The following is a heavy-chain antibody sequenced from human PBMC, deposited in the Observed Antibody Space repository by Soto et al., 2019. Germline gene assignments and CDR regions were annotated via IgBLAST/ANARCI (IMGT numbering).Heavy chain of an antibody. CDR2: ISGSGGST. CDR1: GFTLSSYA. V-gene: IGHV3-23*01. D-gene: IGHD3-10*01. Sequence: GGSLRLSCAGSGFTLSSYAMRWVRQAPGKGLEWVSAISGSGGSTYYADSVKGRFTISRDNSKNTLYLQMNSLRAEDTAVYYCAKGRILLWFGELRSSTQYWGQGTLVTVSS. CDR3: AKGRILLWFGELRSSTQY. J-gene: IGHJ4*02.